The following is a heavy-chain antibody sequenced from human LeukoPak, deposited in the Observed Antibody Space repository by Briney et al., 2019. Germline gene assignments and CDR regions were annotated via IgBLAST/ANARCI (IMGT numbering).Heavy chain of an antibody. J-gene: IGHJ6*03. D-gene: IGHD2-15*01. CDR2: IIPVFGTT. CDR1: GGIFRSYA. CDR3: ARGSQGRDYYYMDV. Sequence: GSSVKVSCKASGGIFRSYAFSWVRQAPGQGLEWMGRIIPVFGTTIYAQKFQGGVTITADESTSTAYMELSSLRSEDTAVYYCARGSQGRDYYYMDVWGKGTTVTVSS. V-gene: IGHV1-69*15.